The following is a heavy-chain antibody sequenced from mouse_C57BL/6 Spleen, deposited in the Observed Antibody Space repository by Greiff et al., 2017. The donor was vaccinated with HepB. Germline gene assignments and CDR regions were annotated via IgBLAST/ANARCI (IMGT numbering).Heavy chain of an antibody. CDR2: ISNLAYSI. Sequence: EVNLVESGGGLVQPGGSLKLSCAASGFTFSDYGMAWVRQAPRKGPEWVAFISNLAYSIYYADTVTGRFTISRENAKNTLYLEMSSLRSEDTAMYYCARGGLRRFAYWGQGTLVTVSA. V-gene: IGHV5-15*01. J-gene: IGHJ3*01. CDR3: ARGGLRRFAY. D-gene: IGHD2-12*01. CDR1: GFTFSDYG.